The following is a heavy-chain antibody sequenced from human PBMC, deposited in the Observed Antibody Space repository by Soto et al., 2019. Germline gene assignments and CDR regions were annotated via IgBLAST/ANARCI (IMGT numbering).Heavy chain of an antibody. CDR3: AAVRVTIFGVASGFDP. V-gene: IGHV1-69*06. CDR2: IIPIFGTA. Sequence: ASVKVSCKASGGTFSSYAISWVRQAPGQGLEWMGGIIPIFGTANYAQKFQGRVTITADMSTSTAYMELSSLRSEDTAVYYCAAVRVTIFGVASGFDPWGQGTLVTVSS. D-gene: IGHD3-3*01. CDR1: GGTFSSYA. J-gene: IGHJ5*02.